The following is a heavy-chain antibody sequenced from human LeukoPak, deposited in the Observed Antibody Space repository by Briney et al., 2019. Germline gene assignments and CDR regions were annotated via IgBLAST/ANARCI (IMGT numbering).Heavy chain of an antibody. D-gene: IGHD3-10*01. J-gene: IGHJ5*02. V-gene: IGHV4-61*01. Sequence: SETLSLTCTVSGGSVSSGSYYWSWIRQPPGKGLEWIGWIYYSGNTNYNPSLKSRVTISVDTSKNQFSLKLSSVTTADTAVYYCAREGYYGSGTYYPWGQGTLVTVSS. CDR1: GGSVSSGSYY. CDR3: AREGYYGSGTYYP. CDR2: IYYSGNT.